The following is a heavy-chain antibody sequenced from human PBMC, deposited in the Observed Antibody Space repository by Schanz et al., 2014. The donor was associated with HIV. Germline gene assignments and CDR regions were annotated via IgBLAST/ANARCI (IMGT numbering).Heavy chain of an antibody. CDR3: ARDSGPGIY. Sequence: VQLVESGGGLVKPGGSLRLSCAASGFTFSRYWMNWVRQAPGKGLEWVASIKQDGGEKHYVASVKGRFTISRDNAKNSLYLQMSSLRADDTAVYYCARDSGPGIYWGQGTLVTVSS. J-gene: IGHJ4*02. V-gene: IGHV3-7*01. CDR2: IKQDGGEK. CDR1: GFTFSRYW. D-gene: IGHD3-10*01.